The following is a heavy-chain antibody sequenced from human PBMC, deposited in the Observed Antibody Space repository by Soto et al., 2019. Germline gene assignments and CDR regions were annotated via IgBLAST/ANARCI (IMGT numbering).Heavy chain of an antibody. Sequence: ASVKVSCKASGYTFTSYGISWVRQAPGQGLEWMGWISAYNGNTNYAQKLQGRVTMTTDTSTSTAYMELRSLRSDDTAVYYCARDGSGYDFWIGYYNWFDPWGQGTLVTVSS. D-gene: IGHD3-3*01. CDR3: ARDGSGYDFWIGYYNWFDP. V-gene: IGHV1-18*01. J-gene: IGHJ5*02. CDR2: ISAYNGNT. CDR1: GYTFTSYG.